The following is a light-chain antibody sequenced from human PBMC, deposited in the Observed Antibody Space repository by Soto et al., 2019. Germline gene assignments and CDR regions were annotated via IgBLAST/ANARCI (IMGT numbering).Light chain of an antibody. V-gene: IGLV3-1*01. CDR2: QDS. CDR3: QTWDGNTVV. Sequence: SYELTQPPSVSVSPGQTASISCSGATLRSRYIAWFQQRPGQSPLVVIFQDSKRPSGIPARSSGSYSGNTATLTITETQNLDEADYFCQTWDGNTVVFGGGTKLTVL. CDR1: TLRSRY. J-gene: IGLJ2*01.